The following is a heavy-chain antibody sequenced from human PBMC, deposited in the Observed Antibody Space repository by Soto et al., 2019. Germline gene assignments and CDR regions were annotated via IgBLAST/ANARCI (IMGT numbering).Heavy chain of an antibody. Sequence: GESLKISCAASGFTFSSYAMSWVRQAPGKGLEWVSAISGSGGSTYYADSVKGRFTISRDNSKNTLYLQMNSLRAEDTAVYYCAKDGGMYYDFWSGYFHFDYWGQGTLVTVSS. CDR3: AKDGGMYYDFWSGYFHFDY. J-gene: IGHJ4*02. CDR1: GFTFSSYA. D-gene: IGHD3-3*01. CDR2: ISGSGGST. V-gene: IGHV3-23*01.